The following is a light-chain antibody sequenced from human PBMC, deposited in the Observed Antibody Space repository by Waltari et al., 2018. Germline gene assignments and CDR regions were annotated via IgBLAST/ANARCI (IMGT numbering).Light chain of an antibody. J-gene: IGLJ1*01. CDR2: EGS. V-gene: IGLV2-23*01. Sequence: QSALTQPASVSGSPGQSITISCTGTSNDVVSYNLVSWYQQHPVKAPKLMIYEGSKRPSGVSNRFSGSKSGNTVSLTISGLQAEDEADYYCCSYAGSYVFGTGTKVTVL. CDR3: CSYAGSYV. CDR1: SNDVVSYNL.